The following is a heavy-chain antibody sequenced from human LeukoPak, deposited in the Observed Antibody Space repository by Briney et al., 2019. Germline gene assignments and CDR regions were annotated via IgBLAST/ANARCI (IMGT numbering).Heavy chain of an antibody. Sequence: GRSLRLSCAASGFTFSDYAIHWVRQAPGKGLEWVAVISYDGSKKYHADSVRGRFTISRDNSKNTMYLQMNTLRAEDTAVYYCARDAVTTMDYWGQGTLVTASS. CDR2: ISYDGSKK. D-gene: IGHD4-17*01. J-gene: IGHJ4*02. CDR3: ARDAVTTMDY. CDR1: GFTFSDYA. V-gene: IGHV3-30*03.